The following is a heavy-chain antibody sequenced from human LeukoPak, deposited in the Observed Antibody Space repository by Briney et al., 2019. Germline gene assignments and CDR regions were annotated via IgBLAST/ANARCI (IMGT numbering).Heavy chain of an antibody. CDR1: GFTFSSYG. CDR3: ARDRGGFNWFDP. CDR2: IWYDGSNK. V-gene: IGHV3-33*01. J-gene: IGHJ5*02. D-gene: IGHD3-10*01. Sequence: GGSLRLSCAASGFTFSSYGMHWVRRAPGKGLEWVAVIWYDGSNKYYADSVKGRFTISRDNSKNTLYLQMNSLRAEDTAVYYCARDRGGFNWFDPRGQGTLVTVSS.